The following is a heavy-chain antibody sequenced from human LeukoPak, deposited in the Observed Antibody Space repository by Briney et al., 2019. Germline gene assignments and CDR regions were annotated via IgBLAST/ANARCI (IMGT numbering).Heavy chain of an antibody. D-gene: IGHD6-13*01. CDR1: GLTVSNNF. J-gene: IGHJ3*02. Sequence: GGSLRLSCAASGLTVSNNFMTWVRQAPGKGLEWVSAISGSGGSTYYADSVKGRFTISRDNSKNTLYLQMNSLRAEDTAVYYCAKGPGHSSSWYNDAFDIWGQGTMVTVSS. V-gene: IGHV3-23*01. CDR2: ISGSGGST. CDR3: AKGPGHSSSWYNDAFDI.